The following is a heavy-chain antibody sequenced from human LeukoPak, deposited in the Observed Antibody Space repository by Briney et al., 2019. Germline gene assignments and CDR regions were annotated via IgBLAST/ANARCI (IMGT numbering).Heavy chain of an antibody. J-gene: IGHJ6*02. Sequence: SETLSLTCSVSDGSISSYYWSWIRQPPGKGLEWIGYIHSSGSTHYNPSLKSRVTISVDTSKNQFSLNLTSVTAADTAVYYCASRLVDTYYYYGLDVWGQGTTVTVSS. CDR3: ASRLVDTYYYYGLDV. V-gene: IGHV4-4*09. CDR2: IHSSGST. CDR1: DGSISSYY. D-gene: IGHD5-24*01.